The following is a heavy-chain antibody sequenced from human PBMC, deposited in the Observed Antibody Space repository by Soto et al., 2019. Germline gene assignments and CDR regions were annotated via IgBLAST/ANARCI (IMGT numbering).Heavy chain of an antibody. D-gene: IGHD6-19*01. CDR3: ASRAGWYAVHS. V-gene: IGHV4-4*02. J-gene: IGHJ4*02. CDR2: IHHSGST. CDR1: AVSISSGSF. Sequence: QVQLQESGPGLVKPSGTLSLTCAVSAVSISSGSFWGWVRQPPGKGLEWIGDIHHSGSTNYNPSPQRRVTLAVDTSKNHFSLKLISVTAAASAGYYCASRAGWYAVHSWGQGILVIVSS.